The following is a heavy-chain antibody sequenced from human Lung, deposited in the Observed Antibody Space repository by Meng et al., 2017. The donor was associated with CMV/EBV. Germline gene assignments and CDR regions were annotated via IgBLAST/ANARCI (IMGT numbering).Heavy chain of an antibody. Sequence: SGGAISSSNGWSWVRQPPGKGLEWIGEIYHSGSTNYNPSLKSRVTISVDKSKTQFSLKLSSVTAADTAVYYCARAAGGYVVDYFDYWGQGTLVTVSS. D-gene: IGHD5-12*01. J-gene: IGHJ4*02. V-gene: IGHV4-4*02. CDR1: GGAISSSNG. CDR3: ARAAGGYVVDYFDY. CDR2: IYHSGST.